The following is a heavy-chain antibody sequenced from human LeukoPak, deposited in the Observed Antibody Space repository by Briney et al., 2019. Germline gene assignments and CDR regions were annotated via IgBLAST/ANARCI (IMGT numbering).Heavy chain of an antibody. CDR3: AREIAVAGTGY. V-gene: IGHV1-46*01. Sequence: ASVKVSCKASGYTFTSYYMHWVRQAPGQGLEWMGVINPSGGSTSYAQKFQGRVTMTRDTSTSTVYMELSSLRSEDTAVYYCAREIAVAGTGYWGQGTLVTVSS. CDR2: INPSGGST. D-gene: IGHD6-19*01. J-gene: IGHJ4*02. CDR1: GYTFTSYY.